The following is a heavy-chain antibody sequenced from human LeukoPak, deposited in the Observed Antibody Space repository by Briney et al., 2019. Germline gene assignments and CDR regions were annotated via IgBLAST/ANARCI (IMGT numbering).Heavy chain of an antibody. V-gene: IGHV4-34*01. Sequence: SETLSLTCAVYGGSFSGYYWSWIRQPPGKGLEWIGEINHSGSTNYNPSLKSRVTISVDTSKNQFSLKLSSVTAADTAVYYCARHYDSSGYYGYWGQGTLVTVSS. CDR1: GGSFSGYY. CDR3: ARHYDSSGYYGY. CDR2: INHSGST. J-gene: IGHJ4*02. D-gene: IGHD3-22*01.